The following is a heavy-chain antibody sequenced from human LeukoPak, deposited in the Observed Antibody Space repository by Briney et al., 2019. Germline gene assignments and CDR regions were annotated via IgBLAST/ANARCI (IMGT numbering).Heavy chain of an antibody. CDR2: IYHSGST. CDR3: ARQYSSSWYFDY. D-gene: IGHD6-13*01. Sequence: SETLSLTCAVSGGSISSGGYSWSWIRQPPGKGLEWIGYIYHSGSTYYNPSLKSRVTISVDRSKNQFSLKLSSVTAADTAVYYCARQYSSSWYFDYWGQGPLVTVSS. CDR1: GGSISSGGYS. V-gene: IGHV4-30-2*01. J-gene: IGHJ4*02.